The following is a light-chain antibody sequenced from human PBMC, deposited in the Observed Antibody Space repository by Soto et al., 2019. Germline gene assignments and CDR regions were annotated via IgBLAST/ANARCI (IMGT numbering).Light chain of an antibody. V-gene: IGKV3-20*01. J-gene: IGKJ5*01. CDR3: QQYNNWPPIT. CDR2: GAS. CDR1: QSVSTSQ. Sequence: EIVLTQSPGTLSLSPGARAPLSCRARQSVSTSQLAWYQQQPGQAPRLLIFGASSRATGIPDRFRGSGSGTEFTLTISSLQSEDFAVYYCQQYNNWPPITFGQGTRLEIK.